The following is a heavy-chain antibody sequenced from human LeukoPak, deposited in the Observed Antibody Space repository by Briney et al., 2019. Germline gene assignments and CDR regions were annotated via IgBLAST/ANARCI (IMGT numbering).Heavy chain of an antibody. CDR1: RYTFTSYY. Sequence: ASVKVSCKASRYTFTSYYMHWVRQAPGQGLEWMGIINPSGGSTSYAQKFQGRVTMTRDTSTSTVYMELSSLRSEDTAVYYCARDPQTYYYDSSGYRNWFDPWGQGTLVTVSS. CDR2: INPSGGST. D-gene: IGHD3-22*01. CDR3: ARDPQTYYYDSSGYRNWFDP. J-gene: IGHJ5*02. V-gene: IGHV1-46*01.